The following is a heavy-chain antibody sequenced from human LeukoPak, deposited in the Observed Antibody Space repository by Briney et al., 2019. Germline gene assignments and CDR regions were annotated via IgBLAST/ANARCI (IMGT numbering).Heavy chain of an antibody. CDR1: GFSVTSND. D-gene: IGHD6-13*01. V-gene: IGHV3-23*01. CDR2: ISGSGGST. Sequence: PGGSLRLSCSASGFSVTSNDMNWVRQAPGKGLEWVSAISGSGGSTYYADSVKGRFTISRDNSKNALYLQMNSLRAEDTAVYYCAKDPLVAAAGRYWFDPWGQGTLVTVSS. CDR3: AKDPLVAAAGRYWFDP. J-gene: IGHJ5*02.